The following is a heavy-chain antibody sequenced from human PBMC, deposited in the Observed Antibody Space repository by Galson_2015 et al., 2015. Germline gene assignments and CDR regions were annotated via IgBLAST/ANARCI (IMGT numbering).Heavy chain of an antibody. V-gene: IGHV4-59*01. CDR1: GGSISSYY. CDR3: ARWDRDYAFDI. J-gene: IGHJ3*02. Sequence: ETLSLTCTVSGGSISSYYWSWIRQPPGKGLEWIGYIYYSGSTNYNPSLKSRVTISVDTSKNQFSLKLSSVTAADTAVYYCARWDRDYAFDIWGQGTMVTVSS. CDR2: IYYSGST. D-gene: IGHD1-14*01.